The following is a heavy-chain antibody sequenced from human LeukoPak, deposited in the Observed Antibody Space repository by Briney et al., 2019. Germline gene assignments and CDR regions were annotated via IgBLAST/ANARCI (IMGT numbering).Heavy chain of an antibody. D-gene: IGHD4-17*01. V-gene: IGHV1-2*02. CDR2: INPNSGGT. CDR1: GYTFTGYY. J-gene: IGHJ1*01. Sequence: GAPVGLCYTAFGYTFTGYYMHWGRESPGQGGEGLGWINPNSGGTNYAQKFQGRVTMTRDTSISTAYMGLRRLRSDDTALYYCAATVTTALGYWGQGTLVTVSS. CDR3: AATVTTALGY.